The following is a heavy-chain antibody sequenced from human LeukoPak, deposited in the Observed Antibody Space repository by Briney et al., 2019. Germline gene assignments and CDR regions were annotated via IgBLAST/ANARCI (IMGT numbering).Heavy chain of an antibody. V-gene: IGHV4-59*01. J-gene: IGHJ4*02. Sequence: SETLSLTCTVSGGSISSYYWSWIRQPPGKGLEWIGYIYYSGSTNYNPSLKSRVTISVDTSKNQFSLKLSPVTAADTAVYYCASDIAAAGVFTFDYWGQGTLVTVSS. CDR2: IYYSGST. CDR1: GGSISSYY. CDR3: ASDIAAAGVFTFDY. D-gene: IGHD6-13*01.